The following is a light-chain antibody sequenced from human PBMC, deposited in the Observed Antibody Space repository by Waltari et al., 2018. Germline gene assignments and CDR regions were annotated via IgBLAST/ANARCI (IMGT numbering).Light chain of an antibody. CDR1: QSVSSSY. V-gene: IGKV3-20*01. Sequence: EIVLTQSPGTLSLSPGERATLSCRASQSVSSSYLAWYQQKPGQAPRPLSYGASSRATGIPDRFSGSGYGTDFTLTISRLEPEDFAVYYCQQYGSSLVTFGQGTKLEIK. CDR3: QQYGSSLVT. CDR2: GAS. J-gene: IGKJ2*01.